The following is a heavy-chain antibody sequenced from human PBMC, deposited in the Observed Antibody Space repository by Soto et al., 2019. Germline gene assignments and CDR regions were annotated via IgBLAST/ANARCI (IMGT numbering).Heavy chain of an antibody. CDR3: ARYRREAVAGYTLDN. CDR1: GGSISSNY. Sequence: LSLSCTGSGGSISSNYWTWIRQPPGKGLEWIGYVYNSGSTNYNPSLKSRVTTSEDTSKSQFSLKVNSMTAADTAVYYCARYRREAVAGYTLDNWGQGILVTVSS. CDR2: VYNSGST. D-gene: IGHD6-13*01. J-gene: IGHJ4*02. V-gene: IGHV4-59*01.